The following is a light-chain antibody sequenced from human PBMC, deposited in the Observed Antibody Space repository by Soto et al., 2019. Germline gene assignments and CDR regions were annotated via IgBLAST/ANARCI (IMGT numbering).Light chain of an antibody. V-gene: IGKV1-27*01. J-gene: IGKJ1*01. Sequence: DIQMTQSPSSLSASVGDRVTITCRASQGIRNYLAWYQQKPGKVPKLLIYAASTLQSVVPSRFSGSGSGTDFTLTISSLQPEDVATYYCQKYNSAPRTFGQGTKVEIK. CDR2: AAS. CDR3: QKYNSAPRT. CDR1: QGIRNY.